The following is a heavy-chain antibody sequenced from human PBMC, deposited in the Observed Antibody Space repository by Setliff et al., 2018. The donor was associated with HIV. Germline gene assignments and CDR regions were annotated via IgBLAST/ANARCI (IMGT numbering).Heavy chain of an antibody. CDR1: GGSFSSQY. J-gene: IGHJ6*03. V-gene: IGHV4-59*11. Sequence: SETLSLTCAVYGGSFSSQYWSWIRQTPGKGLEWIGYIHDSGTTNYNPSLKSRVTIAADTSKNQFSLKLSPVTAAVTAVYYCARDARRSSSLWGPPPGEDYFYYLDVWGKGTTVTVSS. CDR2: IHDSGTT. D-gene: IGHD3-16*01. CDR3: ARDARRSSSLWGPPPGEDYFYYLDV.